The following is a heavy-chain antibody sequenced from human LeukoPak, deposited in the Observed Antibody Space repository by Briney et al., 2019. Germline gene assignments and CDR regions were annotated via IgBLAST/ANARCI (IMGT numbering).Heavy chain of an antibody. V-gene: IGHV4-59*08. Sequence: KPSEILSLTCNVSGGSISSYYWSWIRQPPGKGLEWIGYIHYSGSTNYNPSLKSRVTTSVDTSKNQFSLKLSSVTAADTAVYYCACLEGDYWGQGTLVTVSS. CDR1: GGSISSYY. CDR3: ACLEGDY. CDR2: IHYSGST. J-gene: IGHJ4*02. D-gene: IGHD3-16*01.